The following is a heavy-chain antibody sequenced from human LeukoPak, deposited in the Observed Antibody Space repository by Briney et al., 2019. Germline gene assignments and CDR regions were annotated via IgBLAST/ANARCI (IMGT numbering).Heavy chain of an antibody. V-gene: IGHV1-8*01. D-gene: IGHD3-3*01. CDR1: GYTFTSYD. CDR2: MNPNSGNT. CDR3: ARANKFYDFWSGYYSLYYFDY. J-gene: IGHJ4*02. Sequence: ASVKVSCKASGYTFTSYDINWVRQATGQGLEWMGWMNPNSGNTGYAQKFQGRVTMTRNTSISTAYMELSSLRSEDTAVYYCARANKFYDFWSGYYSLYYFDYWGQGTLVTVSS.